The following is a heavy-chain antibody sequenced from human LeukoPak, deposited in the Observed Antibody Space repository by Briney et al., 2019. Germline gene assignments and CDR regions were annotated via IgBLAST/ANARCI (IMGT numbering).Heavy chain of an antibody. CDR2: ISAYNGNT. CDR3: ARYYYDSSGCYYYYYYGMDV. D-gene: IGHD3-22*01. Sequence: GASVKVSCKASGYSFTSYGISWVRQAPGQGLEWMGWISAYNGNTNYARKLQGRVTMTTDTSTSTAYMELRSLRSDDTAVYYCARYYYDSSGCYYYYYYGMDVWGQGTTVTVSS. V-gene: IGHV1-18*01. CDR1: GYSFTSYG. J-gene: IGHJ6*02.